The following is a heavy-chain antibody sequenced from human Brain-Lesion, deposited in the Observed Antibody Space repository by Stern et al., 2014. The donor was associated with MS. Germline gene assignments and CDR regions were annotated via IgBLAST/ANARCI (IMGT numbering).Heavy chain of an antibody. D-gene: IGHD1-14*01. CDR3: ARDITGSSAYFAY. Sequence: QLVESGGDLVQPGRSLRLSCAAFGFTFDDYAMHWVRQAPGKGLEWVAGISWDSGTIGYADSVKGRFTTSRDNAYSSLYLQMNSLRPEDTALYYCARDITGSSAYFAYWGQGTLVTVSS. J-gene: IGHJ4*02. CDR2: ISWDSGTI. CDR1: GFTFDDYA. V-gene: IGHV3-9*01.